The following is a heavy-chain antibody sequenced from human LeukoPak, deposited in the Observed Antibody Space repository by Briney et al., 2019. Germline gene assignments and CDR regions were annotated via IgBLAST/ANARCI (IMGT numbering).Heavy chain of an antibody. D-gene: IGHD1-26*01. Sequence: GESLKISCKASGYNFINYWIGWVRQMPGKGLEWMGIIYPGDSDTRYSPSFQGQVTISVDKSISTAYLQWSSLKASDTAMYYCARDKSGSASGSGRYDYWGQGTLVTVSS. V-gene: IGHV5-51*01. J-gene: IGHJ4*02. CDR3: ARDKSGSASGSGRYDY. CDR2: IYPGDSDT. CDR1: GYNFINYW.